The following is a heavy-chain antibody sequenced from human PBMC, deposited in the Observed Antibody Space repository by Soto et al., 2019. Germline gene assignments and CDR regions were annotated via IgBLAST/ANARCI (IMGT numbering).Heavy chain of an antibody. Sequence: EGSLRLSCQASGFNFDNYGMHWVRQAPGKGLEWVAVITYDGSNKYYADSVKGRFTISRDNSKNTLSLHLNTLKPEDTAVYHCAKDRVGGTFYTPLGFWGQGTLVTVSS. CDR1: GFNFDNYG. CDR3: AKDRVGGTFYTPLGF. J-gene: IGHJ4*02. D-gene: IGHD1-7*01. V-gene: IGHV3-30*18. CDR2: ITYDGSNK.